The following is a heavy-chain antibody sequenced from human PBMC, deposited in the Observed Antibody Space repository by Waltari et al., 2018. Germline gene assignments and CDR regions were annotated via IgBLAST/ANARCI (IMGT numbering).Heavy chain of an antibody. J-gene: IGHJ3*01. CDR2: ISYAGTT. V-gene: IGHV4-39*01. D-gene: IGHD5-12*01. Sequence: QLQLQESGPGPVKPSETLSLTCSVSGGSIDTPKHFWSWIRQPPVQGLEWSGTISYAGTTYTNPSLRSRLTMSRDTSKNQLSLTLGSTTAADTAVYYCATYIGASVGTAAFDVWGQGTMVTVSS. CDR1: GGSIDTPKHF. CDR3: ATYIGASVGTAAFDV.